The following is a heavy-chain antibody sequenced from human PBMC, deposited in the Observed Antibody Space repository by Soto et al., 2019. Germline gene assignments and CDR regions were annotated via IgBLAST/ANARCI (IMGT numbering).Heavy chain of an antibody. Sequence: PWWSLRPSCAASGFTFSSSAMSRFRQAPGKGLEWVSAISGSGGSTYYADSVKGRLTISRDNSKNTLYLQMNSLRAEDTAVYYCAKGDSSSWYVNYYYYGMDVWGQGTTVTVSS. CDR1: GFTFSSSA. CDR3: AKGDSSSWYVNYYYYGMDV. J-gene: IGHJ6*02. D-gene: IGHD6-13*01. V-gene: IGHV3-23*01. CDR2: ISGSGGST.